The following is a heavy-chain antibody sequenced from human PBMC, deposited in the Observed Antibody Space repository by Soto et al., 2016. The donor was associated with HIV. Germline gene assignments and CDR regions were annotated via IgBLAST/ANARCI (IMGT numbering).Heavy chain of an antibody. CDR1: GVSVKNTY. CDR2: IYPSGDT. Sequence: DVELVQSGGGLVQPGGSLRLSCTAYGVSVKNTYLSWVRQAPGRRPEWVSIIYPSGDTYYSGSMRDRFVISRDNSRDIIYLQMNNLRAEDTALYYCASSTIVNLNSDWGQGTLVTVSS. V-gene: IGHV3-66*01. J-gene: IGHJ4*02. D-gene: IGHD3-3*01. CDR3: ASSTIVNLNSD.